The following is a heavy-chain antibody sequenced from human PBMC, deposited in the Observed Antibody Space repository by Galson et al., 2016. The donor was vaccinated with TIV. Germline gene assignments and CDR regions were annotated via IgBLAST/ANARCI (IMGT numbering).Heavy chain of an antibody. CDR1: GYSFINHD. V-gene: IGHV1-8*02. J-gene: IGHJ6*03. Sequence: SVKVSCKASGYSFINHDINWVRQATGQGLEWMGWMNPYSGNTGYAQKFQGRVTMTRNTAISTAYMELNSLTSEDTAVYYCAREGAAVTNGYYMDVWGKGTTVTVSS. D-gene: IGHD6-25*01. CDR3: AREGAAVTNGYYMDV. CDR2: MNPYSGNT.